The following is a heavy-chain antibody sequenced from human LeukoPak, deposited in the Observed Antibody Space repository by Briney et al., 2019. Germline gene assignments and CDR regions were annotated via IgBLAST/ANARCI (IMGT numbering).Heavy chain of an antibody. D-gene: IGHD6-13*01. CDR2: INHSGST. CDR1: GGSFSGYY. J-gene: IGHJ4*02. V-gene: IGHV4-34*01. Sequence: SLETLSLTCAVYGGSFSGYYWSWIRQPPGKGLEWIGEINHSGSTNYNPSLKSRVTISVDTSKNQFSLKLSSVTAADTAVYYCAREKIAAAGPRGYFDYWGQGTLVTVSS. CDR3: AREKIAAAGPRGYFDY.